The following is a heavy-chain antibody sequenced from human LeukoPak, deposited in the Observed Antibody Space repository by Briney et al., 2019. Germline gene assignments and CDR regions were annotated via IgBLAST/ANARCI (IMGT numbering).Heavy chain of an antibody. Sequence: GGSLRLSCAASGFTFSDYYMSWIRQAPGKGLEWVSSISGSGGSTYYADSVKGRFTISRDNSKNTLYLQMNSLRAEDTALYYCAKSRWIQLWLGAFDIWGQGTMVTVSS. CDR1: GFTFSDYY. CDR2: ISGSGGST. CDR3: AKSRWIQLWLGAFDI. J-gene: IGHJ3*02. V-gene: IGHV3-23*01. D-gene: IGHD5-18*01.